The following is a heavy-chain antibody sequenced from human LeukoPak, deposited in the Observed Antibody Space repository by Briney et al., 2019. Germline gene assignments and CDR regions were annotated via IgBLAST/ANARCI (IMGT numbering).Heavy chain of an antibody. Sequence: ASVEVSCKASGYTFTSYYMHWVRQAPGQGLEWMGIINPSGGSTSYAQKFQGRVTMTRDMSTSTVYMELSSLRSEDTAVYYCAASIAALPGYWGQGTLVTVSS. V-gene: IGHV1-46*01. CDR1: GYTFTSYY. D-gene: IGHD6-6*01. CDR3: AASIAALPGY. J-gene: IGHJ4*02. CDR2: INPSGGST.